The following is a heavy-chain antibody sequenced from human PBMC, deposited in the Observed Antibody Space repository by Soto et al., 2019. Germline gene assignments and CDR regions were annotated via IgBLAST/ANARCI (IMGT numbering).Heavy chain of an antibody. V-gene: IGHV1-8*01. CDR1: GYTFTIYD. J-gene: IGHJ4*02. D-gene: IGHD2-15*01. CDR3: ARVSCSGGSCYPAGPGPFDY. CDR2: MNPNSGNT. Sequence: ASVKVSCKASGYTFTIYDINWVRQATGQGLEWMGWMNPNSGNTGYAQKFQGRVTMTRNTSISTAYMELSSLRSEDTAVYYCARVSCSGGSCYPAGPGPFDYWGQGTLVTVSS.